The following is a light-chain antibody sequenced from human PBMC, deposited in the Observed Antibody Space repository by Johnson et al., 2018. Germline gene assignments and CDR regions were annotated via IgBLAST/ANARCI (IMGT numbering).Light chain of an antibody. Sequence: QSVLTQPPSVSAAPGQKVTISCSGSSSNIGNNYVSWYQQLPGTAPKLLIYENNKRPSGIPDRFSGSKSGTSATLGITGLQTGDEADCYCGTWDSILSASNVFGTATTVTVL. J-gene: IGLJ1*01. CDR3: GTWDSILSASNV. V-gene: IGLV1-51*02. CDR2: ENN. CDR1: SSNIGNNY.